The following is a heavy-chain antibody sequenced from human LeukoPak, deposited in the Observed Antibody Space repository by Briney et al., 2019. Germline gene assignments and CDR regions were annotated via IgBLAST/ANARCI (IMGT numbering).Heavy chain of an antibody. J-gene: IGHJ4*02. D-gene: IGHD6-13*01. CDR1: GYTFTSYA. V-gene: IGHV1-3*01. CDR3: ARDRRLVAAGIDY. CDR2: INVGNGNT. Sequence: GASVKVSCKASGYTFTSYAMHWVRQAPGQRLEWMGWINVGNGNTKYSQKFQGRVTITRDTSASTAYMELSSLRSEDTAVYYCARDRRLVAAGIDYWGQGTQVTVSS.